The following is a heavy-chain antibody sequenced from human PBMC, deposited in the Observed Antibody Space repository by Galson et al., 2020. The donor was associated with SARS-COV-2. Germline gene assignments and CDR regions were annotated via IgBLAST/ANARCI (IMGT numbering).Heavy chain of an antibody. CDR3: ARGEPLVVIRYYFDY. D-gene: IGHD3-22*01. Sequence: TGGSLRLSCAASGFTFSSYAMHWVRQAPGKGLEWVAVISYDGSTKYYANSVKGRFTISRDNSKNTLYLQMNSLRAEDTAVYYCARGEPLVVIRYYFDYWGHGTLVTVSS. V-gene: IGHV3-30-3*01. CDR1: GFTFSSYA. J-gene: IGHJ4*01. CDR2: ISYDGSTK.